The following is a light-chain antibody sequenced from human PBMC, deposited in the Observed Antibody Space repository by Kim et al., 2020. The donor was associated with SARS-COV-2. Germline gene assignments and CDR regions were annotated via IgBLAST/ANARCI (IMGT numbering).Light chain of an antibody. CDR1: FSNIGSNY. V-gene: IGLV1-47*01. J-gene: IGLJ1*01. CDR2: DNN. Sequence: QSVLTQPPSAAGTPGERVTISCSGRFSNIGSNYVYWYQQLPGTAPKLLISDNNQRPSGVPDRFSGSKSGSSASLAISGLRSEDMADYYCATWDDSLTGYVFGTGTKVTVL. CDR3: ATWDDSLTGYV.